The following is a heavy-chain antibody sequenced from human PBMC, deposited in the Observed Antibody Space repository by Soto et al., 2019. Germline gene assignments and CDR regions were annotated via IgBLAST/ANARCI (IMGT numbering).Heavy chain of an antibody. D-gene: IGHD3-10*01. Sequence: QVQLQQWGAGLLKPSETLSLTCAVYGGSFSGYYWSWIRQPPGKGLEWIGEIDHSGSPNYNPSLKSRVTISVDTSKNQFSLKLTSVTAADTAVYYCARHSNYYGSGSSWGQGTLVTVSS. J-gene: IGHJ5*02. V-gene: IGHV4-34*01. CDR1: GGSFSGYY. CDR3: ARHSNYYGSGSS. CDR2: IDHSGSP.